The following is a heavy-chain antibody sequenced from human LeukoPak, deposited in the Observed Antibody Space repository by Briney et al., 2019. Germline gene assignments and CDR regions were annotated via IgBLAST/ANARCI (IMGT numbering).Heavy chain of an antibody. Sequence: SETLSLTCAVSGGSISSGGYSWSWIRQPPGKGLEWIGYIYHSGSTYYNPSLKSLVTISVDRSKNQFSLKLSSVTAADTAVCYCARFRSSGYYDCFDPWGQGTLVNVSS. CDR1: GGSISSGGYS. V-gene: IGHV4-30-2*01. D-gene: IGHD3-22*01. CDR2: IYHSGST. J-gene: IGHJ5*02. CDR3: ARFRSSGYYDCFDP.